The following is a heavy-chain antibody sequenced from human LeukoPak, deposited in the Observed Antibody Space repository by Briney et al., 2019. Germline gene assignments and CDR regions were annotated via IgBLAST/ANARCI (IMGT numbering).Heavy chain of an antibody. D-gene: IGHD6-13*01. Sequence: SEPLSLTCTVSGGSISSYYWSWIRQPPGKGLEWIGYIYYSGSTNYNPSLKSRVTISVDTSKNQFSLKLSSVTAADTAVYYCARYRSSSWYEGASNWFDPWGQGTLVTVSS. CDR3: ARYRSSSWYEGASNWFDP. CDR2: IYYSGST. CDR1: GGSISSYY. J-gene: IGHJ5*02. V-gene: IGHV4-59*01.